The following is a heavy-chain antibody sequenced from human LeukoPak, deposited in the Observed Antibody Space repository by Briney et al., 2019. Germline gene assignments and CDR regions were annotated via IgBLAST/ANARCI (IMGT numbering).Heavy chain of an antibody. CDR2: IIPIFGT. V-gene: IGHV1-69*05. Sequence: ASVKVSCKASGGTFSSYAISWVRQAPGQGLEWMGGIIPIFGTNYAQKLQGRVTMTTDTSTSTAYMELRSLRSDDTAVYYCARSSYGLLYYFDYWGQGTLVTVSS. D-gene: IGHD5-18*01. J-gene: IGHJ4*02. CDR3: ARSSYGLLYYFDY. CDR1: GGTFSSYA.